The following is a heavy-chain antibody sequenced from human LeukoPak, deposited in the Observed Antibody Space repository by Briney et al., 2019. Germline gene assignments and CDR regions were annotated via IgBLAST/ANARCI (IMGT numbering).Heavy chain of an antibody. CDR1: GGSFSGYY. J-gene: IGHJ5*02. V-gene: IGHV4-34*01. CDR2: INHSGST. Sequence: SETLSLTCAVYGGSFSGYYWSWIRQPPGKGLEWIGEINHSGSTNYNPSLKSRVTISVDTSKNQFSLKLSSVTAADTAVYYCARGRGPRGWFDPWGQGTLVTVSS. CDR3: ARGRGPRGWFDP.